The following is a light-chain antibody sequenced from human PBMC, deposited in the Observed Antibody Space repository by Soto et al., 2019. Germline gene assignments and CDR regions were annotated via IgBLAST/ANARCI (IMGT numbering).Light chain of an antibody. CDR2: AAS. V-gene: IGKV1-6*01. Sequence: AIQMTQSPSSLSASVGDRVTITCRASQGIRNDLAWYQQKPGKAPKLLIYAASSLQSGVPSRFLGSGSGTDFTLTISSLQPEDFATYYCLQDYNSYTFGQGTRLEIK. J-gene: IGKJ2*01. CDR1: QGIRND. CDR3: LQDYNSYT.